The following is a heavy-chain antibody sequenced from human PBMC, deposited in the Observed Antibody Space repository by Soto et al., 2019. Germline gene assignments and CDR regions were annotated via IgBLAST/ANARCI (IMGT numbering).Heavy chain of an antibody. Sequence: QVQLRESGPGLVKPSETLSLTCTVSGISINNNYWSWIRQPPGKELEWIGDILDTGSTNYNPSLAGRDSGSVDTSKSQFSKKHAYVTATETAIYFSASDWRGTRGGLPDVYFDVCSQGTMITV. J-gene: IGHJ4*02. V-gene: IGHV4-59*01. D-gene: IGHD6-19*01. CDR2: ILDTGST. CDR3: ASDWRGTRGGLPDVYFDV. CDR1: GISINNNY.